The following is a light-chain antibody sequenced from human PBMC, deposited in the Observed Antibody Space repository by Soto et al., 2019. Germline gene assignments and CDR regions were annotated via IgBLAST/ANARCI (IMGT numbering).Light chain of an antibody. Sequence: EIVMTQSPATLSVSPGERATLSCRASPSILTNVAWYQQKPGQAPRLLIYGAFNRATGIPARFSGSGSGADFTLTISSLEPEDFAIYYCQQRNTWPPVTFGQGTRLEIK. J-gene: IGKJ5*01. V-gene: IGKV3-11*01. CDR3: QQRNTWPPVT. CDR1: PSILTN. CDR2: GAF.